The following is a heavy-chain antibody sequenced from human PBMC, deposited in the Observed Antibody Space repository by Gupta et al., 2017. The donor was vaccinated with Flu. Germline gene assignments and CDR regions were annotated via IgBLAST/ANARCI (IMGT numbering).Heavy chain of an antibody. J-gene: IGHJ6*02. D-gene: IGHD2-21*02. V-gene: IGHV1-2*02. Sequence: QVHLVPSGAEVKKPEASVKVSCPASGYSFTDDLIHWVLKAAGQGLEWMGWINLNKGGTNYAQKFQVKVTLARDTSSGTANMELSSLRPDDTAVYYFAKSVAPYCGCDCYSSYYYYGMDVWGQGTTVTVSS. CDR3: AKSVAPYCGCDCYSSYYYYGMDV. CDR2: INLNKGGT. CDR1: GYSFTDDL.